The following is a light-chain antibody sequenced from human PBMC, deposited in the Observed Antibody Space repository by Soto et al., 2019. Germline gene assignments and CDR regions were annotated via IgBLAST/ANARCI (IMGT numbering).Light chain of an antibody. J-gene: IGLJ1*01. Sequence: SALTQPAAVSGSPGQSITISCTGTSSDVGSYNLVSWYQQHPGKAPKLMIYEGSKRTSGVSNRFSGSKSGNTASLTISGLQAEDEADYYCCSYAGSSTFAYVFGTGTKLTVL. CDR1: SSDVGSYNL. CDR2: EGS. V-gene: IGLV2-23*03. CDR3: CSYAGSSTFAYV.